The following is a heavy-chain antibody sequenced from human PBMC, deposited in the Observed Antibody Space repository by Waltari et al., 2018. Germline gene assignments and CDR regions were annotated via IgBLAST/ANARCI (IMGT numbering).Heavy chain of an antibody. D-gene: IGHD3-16*02. CDR1: GGSISRHY. Sequence: QVQLQESGPGLVKPSETLSLTCTVSGGSISRHYWSWIRQPPGKGLEWIGYIYYSGSTNYNPSLKSRVTISVDTSKNQFSLKLSSVTASDTAVYYCARSRMITFGGVIAYFDYWGQGTLVTVSS. V-gene: IGHV4-59*11. CDR2: IYYSGST. CDR3: ARSRMITFGGVIAYFDY. J-gene: IGHJ4*02.